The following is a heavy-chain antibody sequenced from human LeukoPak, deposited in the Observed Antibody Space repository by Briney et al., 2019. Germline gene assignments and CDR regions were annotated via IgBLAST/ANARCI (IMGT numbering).Heavy chain of an antibody. V-gene: IGHV1-69*13. Sequence: ASVKVSCKASGGTFSSYAISWVRQAPGQGLEWMGGIIPIFGTANYAQKFQGRVTITADESTSTAYMELSSLRSEDTAVYNCAASLTIFGVVNESWGQGTLVTVSS. CDR1: GGTFSSYA. CDR3: AASLTIFGVVNES. D-gene: IGHD3-3*01. CDR2: IIPIFGTA. J-gene: IGHJ5*02.